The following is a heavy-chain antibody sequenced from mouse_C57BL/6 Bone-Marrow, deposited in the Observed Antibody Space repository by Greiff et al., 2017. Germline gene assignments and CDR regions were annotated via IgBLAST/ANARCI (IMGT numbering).Heavy chain of an antibody. CDR1: GYTFTSYW. V-gene: IGHV1-50*01. CDR3: VLGRDY. CDR2: IDPSDSYT. Sequence: VQLKQPGAELVKPGASVKLSCKASGYTFTSYWMQWVKQRPGQGLEWIGEIDPSDSYTNYNQKFKGKATLTVDTSSSTAYMQLSSLTSEDSAVYYCVLGRDYWGQGTTLTVSS. J-gene: IGHJ2*01. D-gene: IGHD4-1*01.